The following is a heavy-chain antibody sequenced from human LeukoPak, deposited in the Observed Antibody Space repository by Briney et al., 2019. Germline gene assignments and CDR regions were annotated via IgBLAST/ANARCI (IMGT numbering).Heavy chain of an antibody. D-gene: IGHD3-10*01. CDR2: LYYGATN. V-gene: IGHV4-39*01. CDR1: GASITASGFY. Sequence: SETLSLTCSVSGASITASGFYWAWVRRPPGKGQEWIGSLYYGATNYYNPSLQSRVTISVDTSKNQFSLDLASVTAADTAVYYCARRSHSPLGSPYWGQGTQVTVSS. J-gene: IGHJ4*01. CDR3: ARRSHSPLGSPY.